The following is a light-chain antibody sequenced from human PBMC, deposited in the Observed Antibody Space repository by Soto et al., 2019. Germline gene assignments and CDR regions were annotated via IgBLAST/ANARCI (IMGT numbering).Light chain of an antibody. CDR1: QSITSN. Sequence: EIVMTQSPATLSVSPGERATLSCRASQSITSNLAWYQHKPGQAPKLLIYAASTRATTVPARFSGSGSRTEFTLTISSLQSEDFAVYYCQQHNNWPLAFGGGTKVEIK. CDR3: QQHNNWPLA. J-gene: IGKJ4*01. CDR2: AAS. V-gene: IGKV3-15*01.